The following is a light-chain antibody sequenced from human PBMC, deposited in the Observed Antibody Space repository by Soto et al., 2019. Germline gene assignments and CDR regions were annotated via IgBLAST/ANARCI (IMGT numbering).Light chain of an antibody. Sequence: EIVMTQTPATLSVSPGERATLSCRASQSVSSNLAWYQQKPGQAPTLLIYGASTSATGIPPWFSASGSGTDFPLTISSLPSEELAVYYCQQYNNWPLACGQGTRLEIK. CDR1: QSVSSN. CDR2: GAS. V-gene: IGKV3-15*01. J-gene: IGKJ5*01. CDR3: QQYNNWPLA.